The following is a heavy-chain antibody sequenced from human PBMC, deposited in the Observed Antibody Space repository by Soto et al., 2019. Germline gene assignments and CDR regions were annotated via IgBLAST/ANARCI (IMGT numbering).Heavy chain of an antibody. D-gene: IGHD3-22*01. CDR1: GGSISSGGYY. CDR3: ARDAPWDFYYYDSSGYWSGHWFDP. J-gene: IGHJ5*02. Sequence: PSETLSLTCTVSGGSISSGGYYWSWIRQHPGKGLEWIGYIYYSGSTYYNPSLKSRVTISVDTSKNQFSLKLSSVTAADTAVYYCARDAPWDFYYYDSSGYWSGHWFDPWGQGTLVTVSS. CDR2: IYYSGST. V-gene: IGHV4-31*03.